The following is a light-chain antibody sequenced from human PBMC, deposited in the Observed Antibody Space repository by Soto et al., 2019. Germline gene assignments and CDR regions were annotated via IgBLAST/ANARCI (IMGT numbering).Light chain of an antibody. Sequence: QSALTQPASVSGSPGQSIAISCTGTSSDVGGYNYVSWYQQHPGKAPKLMSYDVSNRPSGISNRFSGSKSGNTASLTISGLQAEDEADYYCCSYTSNNTRVFGGGTQLTVL. J-gene: IGLJ2*01. V-gene: IGLV2-14*03. CDR3: CSYTSNNTRV. CDR1: SSDVGGYNY. CDR2: DVS.